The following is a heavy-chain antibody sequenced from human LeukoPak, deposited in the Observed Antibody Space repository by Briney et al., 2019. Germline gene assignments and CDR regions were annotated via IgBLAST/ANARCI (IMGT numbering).Heavy chain of an antibody. CDR1: GDTVSNNTAA. Sequence: SQTLSLTCAISGDTVSNNTAAWNWIRQSPSRGLEWLGRTYYRSKWYNDYAVFVESRIIINPDTSKNQFSLQLNSVTPEDTAVYYCARSCSWYRGYYYYYYMDVWGKGTTVTVSS. CDR2: TYYRSKWYN. V-gene: IGHV6-1*01. CDR3: ARSCSWYRGYYYYYYMDV. D-gene: IGHD6-13*01. J-gene: IGHJ6*03.